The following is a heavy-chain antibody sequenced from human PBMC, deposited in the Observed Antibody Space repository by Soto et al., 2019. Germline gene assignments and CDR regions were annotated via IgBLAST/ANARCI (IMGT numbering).Heavy chain of an antibody. J-gene: IGHJ4*02. D-gene: IGHD6-25*01. CDR2: IDYNGMT. CDR1: GGSISSGTW. Sequence: QVHLQESGPGLVKPSETLSLTCAISGGSISSGTWWSWVRQAPGKGLEWIGQIDYNGMTDYNPSLNHRVNNSAVQVRNPVALEMTSLDAADPAIYYRCRTGGFHPYYWGQGTLVTVSS. V-gene: IGHV4-4*02. CDR3: CRTGGFHPYY.